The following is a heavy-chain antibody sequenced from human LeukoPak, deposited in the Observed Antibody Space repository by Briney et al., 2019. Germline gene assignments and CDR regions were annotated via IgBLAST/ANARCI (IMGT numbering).Heavy chain of an antibody. J-gene: IGHJ4*02. D-gene: IGHD6-13*01. CDR3: ARGSSSWYVDY. CDR2: IYSGGST. Sequence: PSESLSLTCAVYGGSFSGYYMSWVRQAPGKGLEWVSVIYSGGSTYYADSVKGRFTISRDNSKNTLYLQMNSLRAEDTAVYYCARGSSSWYVDYWGQGTLVTVSS. V-gene: IGHV3-53*01. CDR1: GGSFSGYY.